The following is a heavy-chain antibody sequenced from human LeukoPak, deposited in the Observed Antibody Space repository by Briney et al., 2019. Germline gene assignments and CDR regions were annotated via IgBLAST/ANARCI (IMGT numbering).Heavy chain of an antibody. CDR2: ISYSGST. V-gene: IGHV4-59*08. D-gene: IGHD6-6*01. CDR3: ARQRDYSTSLDP. CDR1: GGSFSGYY. J-gene: IGHJ5*02. Sequence: SETLSLTCAVYGGSFSGYYWSWIRQPPGKGLEWIGYISYSGSTNYNPSLKSRVTILLDTSKSQFSLNLSSVTAADTALYYCARQRDYSTSLDPWGQGTLVTVSS.